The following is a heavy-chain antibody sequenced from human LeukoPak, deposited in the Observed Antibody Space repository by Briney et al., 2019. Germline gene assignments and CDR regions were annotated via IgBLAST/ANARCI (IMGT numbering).Heavy chain of an antibody. J-gene: IGHJ4*02. D-gene: IGHD3-16*02. V-gene: IGHV4-39*07. CDR2: IYYSGST. CDR3: XXXXXLEDLSLPVY. CDR1: GGSISSSSYY. Sequence: SETLSLTCTVSGGSISSSSYYWGWIRQPPGKGLEWIGSIYYSGSTNYNPSLKSRVTISVDTSKNQFSLGLSSVTAADTAVYXXXXXXXLEDLSLPVYRGQGTLVTVSS.